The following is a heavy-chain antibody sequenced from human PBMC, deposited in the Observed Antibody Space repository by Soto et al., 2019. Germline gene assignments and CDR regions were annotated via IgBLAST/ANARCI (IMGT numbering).Heavy chain of an antibody. CDR2: IYYSGST. CDR3: ARTIAVAGNNWFDP. D-gene: IGHD6-19*01. Sequence: QVQLQESGPGLVKPSETLSLTCTVSGGSISSYYWSWIRQPPGKGLEWIGYIYYSGSTNYNPSLKSRVTISVNTSKNQFSLKLSSVTAADTAVYYCARTIAVAGNNWFDPWGQGTLVTVSS. J-gene: IGHJ5*02. V-gene: IGHV4-59*01. CDR1: GGSISSYY.